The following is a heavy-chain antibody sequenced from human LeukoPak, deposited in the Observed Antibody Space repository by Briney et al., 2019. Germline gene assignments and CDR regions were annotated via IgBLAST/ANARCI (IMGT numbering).Heavy chain of an antibody. Sequence: KPSETLSLTCTVSGGSISSYYWSWIRQPAGKGLEWIGRIYTSGSTNYNPSLKSRVTMSVDTSKNQFPLKLSSVTAADTAVYYCARDYYDSSGYKSRYFDYWGQGTLVTVSS. CDR2: IYTSGST. J-gene: IGHJ4*02. CDR1: GGSISSYY. D-gene: IGHD3-22*01. CDR3: ARDYYDSSGYKSRYFDY. V-gene: IGHV4-4*07.